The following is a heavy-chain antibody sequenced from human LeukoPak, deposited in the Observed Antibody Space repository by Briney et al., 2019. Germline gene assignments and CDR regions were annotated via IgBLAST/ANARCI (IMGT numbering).Heavy chain of an antibody. CDR2: ISAYNGNT. D-gene: IGHD3-10*01. J-gene: IGHJ6*03. CDR3: ATGYGSGSKNYYYYYYMDV. Sequence: ASVKVSCKASGYTFTSYSISWVRQAPGQGLEWMGWISAYNGNTNYAQKLQGRVTMTTDTSTSTAYMELRSLRSDDTAVYYCATGYGSGSKNYYYYYYMDVWGKGTTVTVSS. CDR1: GYTFTSYS. V-gene: IGHV1-18*01.